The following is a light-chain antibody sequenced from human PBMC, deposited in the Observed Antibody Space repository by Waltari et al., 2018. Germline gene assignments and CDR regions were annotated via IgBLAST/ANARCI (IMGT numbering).Light chain of an antibody. J-gene: IGKJ2*01. CDR1: QSVIRY. CDR2: DAS. V-gene: IGKV3-11*01. Sequence: EIVLTQSPATLSLSPGERATLSCRASQSVIRYLAWYQQKPGQAPRLLIYDASNRATGIPARFSGSGSGTDFTLTISSLEPEDFAVYYCQQRAKWPPAYAFGQGTKLEIK. CDR3: QQRAKWPPAYA.